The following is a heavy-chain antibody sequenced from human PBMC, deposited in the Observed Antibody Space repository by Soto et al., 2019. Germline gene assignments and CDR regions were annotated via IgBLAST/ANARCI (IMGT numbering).Heavy chain of an antibody. V-gene: IGHV3-30-3*01. J-gene: IGHJ4*02. Sequence: QVQLVESGGGVVQPGRSLRLSCAASGFTFSSYAMHWVRQAPGKGLEGVAVISYDGSNKYYADSVKGRFTFSRENSKNTLYLQMNSLRAEDTAVYYCARELGLGAVVTTVFDYWGQGTLVTVSS. CDR2: ISYDGSNK. D-gene: IGHD3-22*01. CDR3: ARELGLGAVVTTVFDY. CDR1: GFTFSSYA.